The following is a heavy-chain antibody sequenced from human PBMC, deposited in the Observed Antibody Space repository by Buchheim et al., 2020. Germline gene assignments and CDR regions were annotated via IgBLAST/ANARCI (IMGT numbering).Heavy chain of an antibody. CDR1: GFTFSNAW. V-gene: IGHV3-23*04. CDR2: ISGTGDNT. D-gene: IGHD1-26*01. J-gene: IGHJ6*02. CDR3: VRDRGPIYYYGMDV. Sequence: EVQLVESGGGLVKPGGSLRLSCAASGFTFSNAWMSWVRQAPGKGLEWVSAISGTGDNTYYADSVKGRFTISRDNRKTTLFVQMNSLRVEDTAVYFCVRDRGPIYYYGMDVWGQGTT.